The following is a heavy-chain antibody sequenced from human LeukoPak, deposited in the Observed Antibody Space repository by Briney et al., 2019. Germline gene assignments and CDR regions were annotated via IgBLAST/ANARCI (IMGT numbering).Heavy chain of an antibody. D-gene: IGHD2-15*01. CDR3: ARVVYCSGGSCHIFAFDI. Sequence: GGSLRLSCAASGFTFSDYYMSWIRQTPGKGLEWVSYISSSGSAMFYADSVKGRFTISRDNAKNSLYLQMNSLRAEDTAVYYCARVVYCSGGSCHIFAFDIWGQETMVTVSS. J-gene: IGHJ3*02. CDR1: GFTFSDYY. V-gene: IGHV3-11*01. CDR2: ISSSGSAM.